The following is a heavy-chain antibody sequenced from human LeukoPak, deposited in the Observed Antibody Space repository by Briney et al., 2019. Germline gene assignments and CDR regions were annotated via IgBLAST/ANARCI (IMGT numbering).Heavy chain of an antibody. CDR2: IKQDGSEK. CDR1: GFTFSSYW. J-gene: IGHJ4*02. D-gene: IGHD3-22*01. CDR3: ARVETYYYDSSGAGFDY. V-gene: IGHV3-7*01. Sequence: PGGSLRLSCAASGFTFSSYWMSWVRQAPGKGLEWVANIKQDGSEKYYVDSVKGRFTISRDNAKNSLYLQMNSLRAEDTAVYYCARVETYYYDSSGAGFDYWGQGTLVTVSS.